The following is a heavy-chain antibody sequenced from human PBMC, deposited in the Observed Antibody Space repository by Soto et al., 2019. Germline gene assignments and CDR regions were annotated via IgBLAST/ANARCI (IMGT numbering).Heavy chain of an antibody. CDR2: ISYSGRT. J-gene: IGHJ4*02. V-gene: IGHV4-39*01. CDR1: GASIITDNYF. CDR3: ARRRASDYGGNHHPYYFDR. Sequence: KPSETLSLTCTVSGASIITDNYFWVWIRQSPRRGLELIGSISYSGRTYDNPSLQSRVTMSIDASKNQFSLKLTSVTTADTAVYYCARRRASDYGGNHHPYYFDRWGQGALVTVSS. D-gene: IGHD4-17*01.